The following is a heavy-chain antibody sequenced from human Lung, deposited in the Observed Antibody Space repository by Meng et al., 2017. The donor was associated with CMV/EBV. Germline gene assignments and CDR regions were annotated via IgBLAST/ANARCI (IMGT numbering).Heavy chain of an antibody. CDR3: AKSSDNGWSS. Sequence: VQLVQSGAEVKRPGAPGKISCQASGSSFSGFYLNWARQAPGHGLGWLGRVNPISDDTHLAQKFEGRITVTRGATINTAFMELTRLRPDDTAVYYCAKSSDNGWSSWGPGTLVTVSS. J-gene: IGHJ4*01. CDR1: GSSFSGFY. CDR2: VNPISDDT. D-gene: IGHD6-19*01. V-gene: IGHV1-2*06.